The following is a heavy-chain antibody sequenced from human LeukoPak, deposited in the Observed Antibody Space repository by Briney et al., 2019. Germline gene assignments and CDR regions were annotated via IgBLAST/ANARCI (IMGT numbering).Heavy chain of an antibody. Sequence: GGSLRLSCAASGFTFSSYWMHWVRQAPGKGLVWVSRINSDGSSTSYADSVKGRFTISRDNAKNTLYLQMNSLRAEDTAVCYCARDPDSNYYRSGTNFDYWGQGTLVTVSS. CDR3: ARDPDSNYYRSGTNFDY. V-gene: IGHV3-74*01. J-gene: IGHJ4*02. CDR1: GFTFSSYW. CDR2: INSDGSST. D-gene: IGHD3-10*01.